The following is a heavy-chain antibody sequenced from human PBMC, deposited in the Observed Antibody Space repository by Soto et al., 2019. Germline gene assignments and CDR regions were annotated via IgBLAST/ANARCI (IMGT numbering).Heavy chain of an antibody. J-gene: IGHJ4*02. V-gene: IGHV3-11*04. CDR1: GYTFSDYY. CDR2: ISSSSSTI. Sequence: GGSLRLSCAASGYTFSDYYLSWIRQAPGKGLEWVSYISSSSSTIYYADSVKGRFTISRDNAKNSLYLQMNNLRAEDTAVYYCAPGDYVVDYWGQGTLVTVSS. D-gene: IGHD4-17*01. CDR3: APGDYVVDY.